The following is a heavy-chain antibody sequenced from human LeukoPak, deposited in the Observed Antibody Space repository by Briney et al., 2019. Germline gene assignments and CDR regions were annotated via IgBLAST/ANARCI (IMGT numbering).Heavy chain of an antibody. CDR1: GFSLITPGVG. D-gene: IGHD5-24*01. Sequence: SGPTLVKPTQTLTLTCTFSGFSLITPGVGVGWIRQPPGKALEWLALIYWNDDKRYSPSLKSRLTITKDTSKNQVVLTMTNMDPVDTATYYCVHSPREGNWFDPWGQGTLVTVSS. V-gene: IGHV2-5*01. J-gene: IGHJ5*02. CDR3: VHSPREGNWFDP. CDR2: IYWNDDK.